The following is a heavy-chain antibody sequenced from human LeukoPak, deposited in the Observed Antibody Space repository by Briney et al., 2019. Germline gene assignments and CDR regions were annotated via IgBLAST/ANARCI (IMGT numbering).Heavy chain of an antibody. J-gene: IGHJ4*02. V-gene: IGHV3-21*01. CDR2: ISSGSSAI. CDR1: GFTFSSYG. D-gene: IGHD3-22*01. Sequence: GGSLRLSCAASGFTFSSYGMTWVRQAPGKGLEWVSIISSGSSAIFSADALKGRFTISRDDAKNLLYLDMNSLRAEDTAVYYCARATYYYDSSGARLDYWGQGTLVTVSS. CDR3: ARATYYYDSSGARLDY.